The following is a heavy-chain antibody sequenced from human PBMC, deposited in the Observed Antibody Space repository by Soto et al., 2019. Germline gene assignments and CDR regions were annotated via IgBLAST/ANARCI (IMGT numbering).Heavy chain of an antibody. Sequence: SVKVSCKXSGGTFSSYAISWVRQAPGQGLEWMGGIIPIFGTANYAQKFQGRVTITADESTSTAYMELSSLRSEDTAVYYCARNPRYYDFWSGHTPWYYGMDVWGQGTTVTVS. J-gene: IGHJ6*02. CDR1: GGTFSSYA. V-gene: IGHV1-69*13. CDR2: IIPIFGTA. CDR3: ARNPRYYDFWSGHTPWYYGMDV. D-gene: IGHD3-3*01.